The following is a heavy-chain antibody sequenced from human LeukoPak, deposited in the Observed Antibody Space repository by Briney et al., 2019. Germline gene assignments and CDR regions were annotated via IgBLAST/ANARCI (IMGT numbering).Heavy chain of an antibody. D-gene: IGHD3-10*01. Sequence: SETLSLTCTVCVGSISSYYWSWIRQPPGKGLEGGGYIYYSGSTNYNPSLKSRVTISVDTSNNQFSLKLSSVTAADTAVYYCARDRGGSGRQHYYYYGMDVWGKGTTVTVSS. CDR2: IYYSGST. V-gene: IGHV4-59*01. CDR3: ARDRGGSGRQHYYYYGMDV. J-gene: IGHJ6*04. CDR1: VGSISSYY.